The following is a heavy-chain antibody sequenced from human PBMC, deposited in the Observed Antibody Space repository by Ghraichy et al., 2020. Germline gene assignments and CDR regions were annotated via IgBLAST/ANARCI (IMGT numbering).Heavy chain of an antibody. CDR1: GFTISSYW. Sequence: GGSLRLSCAASGFTISSYWMGWVRQAPGKGLEWLANINQHGREIYYVDSVTGRFTISRDNAKNSLHLQMDSLRAEDTAVYYCARLINGCTTSNYYAERIFETWGQRTLVTFSS. J-gene: IGHJ5*02. CDR2: INQHGREI. D-gene: IGHD2-2*01. CDR3: ARLINGCTTSNYYAERIFET. V-gene: IGHV3-7*01.